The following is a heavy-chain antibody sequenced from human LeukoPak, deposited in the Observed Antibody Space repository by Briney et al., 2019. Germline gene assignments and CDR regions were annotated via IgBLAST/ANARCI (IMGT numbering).Heavy chain of an antibody. D-gene: IGHD3-3*01. CDR2: ISSSSSYI. J-gene: IGHJ3*02. CDR1: GFTFSSYS. V-gene: IGHV3-21*01. CDR3: AKAGDFWSGYPRDAFDI. Sequence: PGGSLRLSCAASGFTFSSYSMNWVRQAPGKGLEWVSSISSSSSYIYNADSVKGRFTISRDNAKNSLYLQMNSLRAEDTAVYYCAKAGDFWSGYPRDAFDIWGQGTMVTVSS.